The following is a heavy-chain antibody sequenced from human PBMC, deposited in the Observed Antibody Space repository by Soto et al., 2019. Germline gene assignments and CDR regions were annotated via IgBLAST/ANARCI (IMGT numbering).Heavy chain of an antibody. Sequence: EVQLVESGGGLVKPGGSLRLSCAASGFTFSSYSMNWVRQAPGKGLEWVSSISSSSSYIYYADSVKGRFTISRDNSKNSLYLQMNSLRAEDTAVYYCARDNSNKWPYSGSSSYGMDVWGQGTTVTVSS. D-gene: IGHD1-26*01. CDR3: ARDNSNKWPYSGSSSYGMDV. CDR1: GFTFSSYS. J-gene: IGHJ6*02. V-gene: IGHV3-21*01. CDR2: ISSSSSYI.